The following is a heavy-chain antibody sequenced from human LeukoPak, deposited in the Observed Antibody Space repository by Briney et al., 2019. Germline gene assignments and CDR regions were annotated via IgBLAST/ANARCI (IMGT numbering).Heavy chain of an antibody. J-gene: IGHJ4*02. CDR1: GFTFSSYG. CDR2: ISYDGSNK. D-gene: IGHD3-10*01. CDR3: AREWFGELI. V-gene: IGHV3-30*03. Sequence: GGSLRLSCAASGFTFSSYGMHWVRQVPGKGLEWVAVISYDGSNKYYADSVKGRFTISRDNSKNTLYLQMNSLRADDTAVYYCAREWFGELIWGQGTLVTVSS.